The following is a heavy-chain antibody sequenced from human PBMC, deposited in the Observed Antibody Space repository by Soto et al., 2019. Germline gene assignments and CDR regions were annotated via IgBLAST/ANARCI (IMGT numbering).Heavy chain of an antibody. CDR3: ARESAALNWFDP. CDR1: GYTFTSYA. J-gene: IGHJ5*02. D-gene: IGHD2-2*01. V-gene: IGHV1-3*01. Sequence: ASVKVSCKASGYTFTSYAMHWVRQAPGQRLEWMGWINAGNGNTKYSQKFQGRVTITRDTSASTAYMGLSSLRSDDTAVYYCARESAALNWFDPWGQGTLVTVSS. CDR2: INAGNGNT.